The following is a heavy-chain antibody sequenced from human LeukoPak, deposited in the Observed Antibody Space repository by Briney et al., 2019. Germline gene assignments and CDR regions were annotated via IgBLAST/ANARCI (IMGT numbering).Heavy chain of an antibody. V-gene: IGHV3-30*18. D-gene: IGHD3-9*01. Sequence: GGSLRPSCAASGFTFSSYGMHWVRQAPGKGLEWVAVISYDGTNKYYADSVKGRFTISRDNSKNTLYLQMNSLRAEDTAVYYCAKESHFYDILAGSDYWGQGTLVTVSS. CDR1: GFTFSSYG. CDR3: AKESHFYDILAGSDY. J-gene: IGHJ4*02. CDR2: ISYDGTNK.